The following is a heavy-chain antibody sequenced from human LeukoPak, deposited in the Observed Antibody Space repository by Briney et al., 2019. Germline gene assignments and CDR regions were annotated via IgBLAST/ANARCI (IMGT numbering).Heavy chain of an antibody. CDR3: ARDAYKLFDY. D-gene: IGHD5-24*01. CDR1: GFTFSSYT. V-gene: IGHV3-48*01. CDR2: ISSTGSTI. Sequence: GSLRLSCAASGFTFSSYTMNWVRQAPGKGLEWISYISSTGSTIYYADSMKGRFTISRDNAKNSLYLQMNSLRAEDTAVYYCARDAYKLFDYWGQGTLVTVFS. J-gene: IGHJ4*02.